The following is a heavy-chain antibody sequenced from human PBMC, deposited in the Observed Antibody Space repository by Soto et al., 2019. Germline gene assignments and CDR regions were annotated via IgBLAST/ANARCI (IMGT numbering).Heavy chain of an antibody. J-gene: IGHJ6*02. CDR1: GGSVSSGSYY. CDR3: ARDYYDSSGYLYYGMDV. Sequence: SETLSLTCTVSGGSVSSGSYYWSWIRQPPGKGLEWIGYIHYSGSTNYNPSLKSRVTISVDTSKNQFSLKLSSVTAADTAVYYCARDYYDSSGYLYYGMDVWGQGTTVTSP. CDR2: IHYSGST. V-gene: IGHV4-61*01. D-gene: IGHD3-22*01.